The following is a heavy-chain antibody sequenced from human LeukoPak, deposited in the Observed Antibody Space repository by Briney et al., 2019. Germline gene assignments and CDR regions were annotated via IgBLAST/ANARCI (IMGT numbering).Heavy chain of an antibody. V-gene: IGHV3-23*01. Sequence: PGGSLRLSCAASGFTFSSYAMSWVRQAPGKGLEWVSAISGGGGSTYYADSVKGRFTISRDNSKNTLYLQMNSLRAEDTAVYYCAKGRLLFTSYYYYMDVWGKGTTVTVSS. CDR3: AKGRLLFTSYYYYMDV. D-gene: IGHD2-21*02. CDR1: GFTFSSYA. J-gene: IGHJ6*03. CDR2: ISGGGGST.